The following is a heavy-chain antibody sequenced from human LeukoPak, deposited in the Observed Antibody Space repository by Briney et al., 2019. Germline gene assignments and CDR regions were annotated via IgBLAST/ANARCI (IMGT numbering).Heavy chain of an antibody. CDR3: ARGGSSWWKAFDI. Sequence: PGGSLRLSCAASGFTFSSYSMNWVRQAPGKGLEWVSSISSSSSYIYYADSVKGRFTISRDNAKNSLYLQMNSLRAEDTAVYYCARGGSSWWKAFDIWGQGTMVTVSS. CDR1: GFTFSSYS. J-gene: IGHJ3*02. CDR2: ISSSSSYI. V-gene: IGHV3-21*01. D-gene: IGHD6-13*01.